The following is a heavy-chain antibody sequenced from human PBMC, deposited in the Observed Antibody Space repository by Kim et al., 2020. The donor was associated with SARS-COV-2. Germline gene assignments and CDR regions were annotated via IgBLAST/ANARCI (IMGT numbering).Heavy chain of an antibody. D-gene: IGHD1-26*01. CDR1: GFTFSSYA. CDR3: ARDLYSIVGATTKPTDY. CDR2: ISHDGSNK. J-gene: IGHJ4*02. Sequence: GGSLRLSCAASGFTFSSYAMHWVRQAPGKGLEWVAVISHDGSNKYYADSVKGRFTISRDNAKNTLYLQMNSLRAEDTAVYYCARDLYSIVGATTKPTDYWGQGTLVTVSS. V-gene: IGHV3-30*04.